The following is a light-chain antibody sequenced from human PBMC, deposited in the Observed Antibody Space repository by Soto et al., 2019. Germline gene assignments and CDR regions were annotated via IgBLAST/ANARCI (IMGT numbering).Light chain of an antibody. CDR3: QQYGSSPQT. CDR2: GAS. CDR1: QSVTSSY. J-gene: IGKJ1*01. Sequence: IVLTQSPGTLSLSPGERATLSCRASQSVTSSYLAWYQQKPGQAPRLLIYGASSRATGIPDRFSGSGSGTDFTLTISRLEPEDFAVYYCQQYGSSPQTFGQGSKVENK. V-gene: IGKV3-20*01.